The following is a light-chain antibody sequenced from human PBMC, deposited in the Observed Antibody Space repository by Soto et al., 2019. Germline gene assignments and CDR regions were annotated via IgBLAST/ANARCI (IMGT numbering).Light chain of an antibody. V-gene: IGKV3-20*01. J-gene: IGKJ1*01. CDR2: GAS. CDR1: QSVSNNY. Sequence: EIVLTQSPGTLSLSPGERATPSCRASQSVSNNYLAWYQQKPGQAPRLLIYGASSRATGIPDRFSGSGSGTDFTLTISRLEPEDFAVYYCQQYGSSGTFGQGTE. CDR3: QQYGSSGT.